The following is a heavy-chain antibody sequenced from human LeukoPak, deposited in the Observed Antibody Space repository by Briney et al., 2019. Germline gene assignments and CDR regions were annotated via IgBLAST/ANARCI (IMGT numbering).Heavy chain of an antibody. CDR1: GFTFGDYA. D-gene: IGHD3-10*01. CDR3: TRDVDYYGRPMDY. Sequence: GGSLRLSCTASGFTFGDYAMSRVRQAPGKGLEWVGFIRSKAYGGTTEYAASVKGRFTISRDDSKSIAYLQMNSLKTEDTAVYYCTRDVDYYGRPMDYWGQGTLVTVSS. V-gene: IGHV3-49*04. CDR2: IRSKAYGGTT. J-gene: IGHJ4*02.